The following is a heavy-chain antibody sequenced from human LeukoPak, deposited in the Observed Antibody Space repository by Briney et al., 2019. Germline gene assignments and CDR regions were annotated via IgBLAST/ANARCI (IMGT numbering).Heavy chain of an antibody. CDR3: ARGASGGYVNY. V-gene: IGHV1-46*01. CDR2: INPSGGST. Sequence: ASVKVSCKASGGTFSSYAISWVRQAPGQGLEWMGIINPSGGSTSYAQKFQGRVTMTRDTSTSTVYMELSSLRSEDTAVYYCARGASGGYVNYWGQGTLVTVSS. J-gene: IGHJ4*02. CDR1: GGTFSSYA. D-gene: IGHD5-12*01.